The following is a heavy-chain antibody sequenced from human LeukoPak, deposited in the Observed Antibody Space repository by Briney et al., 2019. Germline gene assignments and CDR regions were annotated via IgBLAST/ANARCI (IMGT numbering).Heavy chain of an antibody. CDR3: AKNPRLEGWIYFDS. V-gene: IGHV3-33*06. CDR2: IWYDGSNK. J-gene: IGHJ4*02. CDR1: GFTFSSYG. Sequence: PGGSLRLSCAASGFTFSSYGMHWVRQAPGKGLEWVAVIWYDGSNKYYADSVKGRFTISRDNSKNTLYLQMNSLTAEDTAVYYCAKNPRLEGWIYFDSWGQGILVTVSS. D-gene: IGHD1-1*01.